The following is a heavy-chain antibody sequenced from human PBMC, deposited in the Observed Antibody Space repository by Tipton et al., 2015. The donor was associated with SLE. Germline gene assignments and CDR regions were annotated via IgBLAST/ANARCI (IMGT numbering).Heavy chain of an antibody. V-gene: IGHV4-34*01. CDR2: INHSGST. D-gene: IGHD3-3*01. Sequence: LRLSCDVYGGSFSGYYWSWIRQPPGKGLEWIGEINHSGSTNYNPSLKSRVTISVDTSKNQFSLKLSSVTAADTAVYYCAISEGEWLLLSWFDPWGQGTLVTVSS. J-gene: IGHJ5*02. CDR1: GGSFSGYY. CDR3: AISEGEWLLLSWFDP.